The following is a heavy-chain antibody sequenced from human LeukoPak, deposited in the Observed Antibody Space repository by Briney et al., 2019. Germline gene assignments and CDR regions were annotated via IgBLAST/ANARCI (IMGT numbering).Heavy chain of an antibody. J-gene: IGHJ1*01. V-gene: IGHV3-7*01. CDR2: INQDGSGK. CDR1: GFTFISHW. Sequence: GGSLRLSCAASGFTFISHWMSWVRQAPGKGLEWVANINQDGSGKNYVDSVKGRFTISRDNAKNSLYLQMNSLRADDTAVYYCTRGHDWGQGTLDTVSS. CDR3: TRGHD.